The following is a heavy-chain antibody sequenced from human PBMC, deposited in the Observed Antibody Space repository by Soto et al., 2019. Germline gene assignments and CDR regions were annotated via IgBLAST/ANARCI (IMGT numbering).Heavy chain of an antibody. J-gene: IGHJ5*02. Sequence: GGSLRLSCAASGFTFSSYAMHWVRQAPGKGLEWVAVISYDGSNKYYADSVKGRFTISRDNSKNTLYLQMNSLRAEDTAVYYCASSRIAVALGRGWFDPWGQGTLVTVSS. CDR1: GFTFSSYA. V-gene: IGHV3-30-3*01. D-gene: IGHD6-19*01. CDR2: ISYDGSNK. CDR3: ASSRIAVALGRGWFDP.